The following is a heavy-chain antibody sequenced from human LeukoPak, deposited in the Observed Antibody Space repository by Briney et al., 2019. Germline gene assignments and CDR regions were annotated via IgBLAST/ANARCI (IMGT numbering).Heavy chain of an antibody. J-gene: IGHJ3*02. Sequence: ASVKVSCKASGYTFTGYYMHWVRQAPGQGLEWMGWINPNSGGTNYAQKFQGRVTMTRNTSISTAYMELSSLRSEDTAVYYCARLAVGATNWNWFSSDAFDIWGQGTMVTVSS. CDR3: ARLAVGATNWNWFSSDAFDI. CDR2: INPNSGGT. D-gene: IGHD1-1*01. V-gene: IGHV1-2*02. CDR1: GYTFTGYY.